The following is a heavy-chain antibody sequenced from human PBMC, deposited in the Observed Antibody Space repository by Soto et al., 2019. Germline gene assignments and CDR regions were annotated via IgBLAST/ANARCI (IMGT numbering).Heavy chain of an antibody. CDR3: ARVSGSGSYYGFDP. CDR1: GGSISTSNW. V-gene: IGHV4-4*02. CDR2: IYDRGSP. J-gene: IGHJ5*02. D-gene: IGHD3-10*01. Sequence: QVQLQESGPGLVKPSGTLSLTCAVSGGSISTSNWWSWVRQPPGKGRERIGEIYDRGSPNYNPSLKSRVXMSVDXSKNPFSLKLSSVTAADTAVYYCARVSGSGSYYGFDPWGQGTLVTVSS.